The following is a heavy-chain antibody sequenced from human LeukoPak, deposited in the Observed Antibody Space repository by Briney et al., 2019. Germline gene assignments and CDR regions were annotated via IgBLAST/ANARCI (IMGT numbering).Heavy chain of an antibody. Sequence: SVKVSCKASGGTFSSYAISWVRQAPGQGLEWMGGIIPIFGTANYAQKFQGRVTITTDESTSTAYMELCRLRSDDTAVYYCARDLYDYFDYWGQGTLVTVSS. CDR3: ARDLYDYFDY. CDR1: GGTFSSYA. J-gene: IGHJ4*02. CDR2: IIPIFGTA. D-gene: IGHD2-8*01. V-gene: IGHV1-69*05.